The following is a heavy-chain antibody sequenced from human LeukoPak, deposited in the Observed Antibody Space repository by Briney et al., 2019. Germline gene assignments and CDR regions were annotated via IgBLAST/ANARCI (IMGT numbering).Heavy chain of an antibody. CDR1: GFTFSSYA. Sequence: PGGSLRLSCAASGFTFSSYAMSWVRQAPGKGLEWVSAISGSGGSTYYADSVKGRFTISRDNAKNSLYLQMNSLRAEDTAVYYCARDKSRTMVRGVIRTYYFDYWGQGTLVTVSS. CDR2: ISGSGGST. D-gene: IGHD3-10*01. J-gene: IGHJ4*02. CDR3: ARDKSRTMVRGVIRTYYFDY. V-gene: IGHV3-23*01.